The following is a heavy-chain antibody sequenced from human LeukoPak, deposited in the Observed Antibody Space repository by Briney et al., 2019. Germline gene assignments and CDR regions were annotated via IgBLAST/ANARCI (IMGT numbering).Heavy chain of an antibody. V-gene: IGHV3-13*04. CDR3: ARGGDPRYTDY. CDR1: GFTFSSYD. D-gene: IGHD2-21*02. Sequence: GWSLRLSCAASGFTFSSYDMHWVRQGTGKGLEWVSAIGTAGDTYYPGSVKGRFTTSRENAKNSLYLQMNSLRAEDTAVYYCARGGDPRYTDYWGQGTLVTVSS. CDR2: IGTAGDT. J-gene: IGHJ4*02.